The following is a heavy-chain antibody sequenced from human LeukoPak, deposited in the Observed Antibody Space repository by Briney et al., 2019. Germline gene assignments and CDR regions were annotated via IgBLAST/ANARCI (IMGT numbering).Heavy chain of an antibody. CDR2: IYYSGST. D-gene: IGHD6-19*01. CDR1: GGSISSSSYY. V-gene: IGHV4-39*01. J-gene: IGHJ3*02. Sequence: PSETLSLTCTVSGGSISSSSYYWGWIRQPPGKGLEWIGSIYYSGSTYYNPSLKSRVTISVDTSKNQFSLKLSSVTAADTAVYYCARLMSSGWYNAFDIWGQGTMVTVSS. CDR3: ARLMSSGWYNAFDI.